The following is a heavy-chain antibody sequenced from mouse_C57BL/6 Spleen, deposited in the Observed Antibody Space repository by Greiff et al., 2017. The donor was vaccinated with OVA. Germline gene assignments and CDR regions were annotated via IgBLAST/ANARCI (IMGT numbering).Heavy chain of an antibody. V-gene: IGHV1-76*01. D-gene: IGHD2-4*01. Sequence: QVQLKQSGAELVRPGASVKLSCKASGYTFTDYYINWVKQRPGQGLEWIARIYPGSGNTYYNEKFKGKATLTAEKSSSTAYMQLSSLTSEDSAVYFCARRDDYDLHYAMDYWGQGTSVTVSS. CDR3: ARRDDYDLHYAMDY. CDR2: IYPGSGNT. J-gene: IGHJ4*01. CDR1: GYTFTDYY.